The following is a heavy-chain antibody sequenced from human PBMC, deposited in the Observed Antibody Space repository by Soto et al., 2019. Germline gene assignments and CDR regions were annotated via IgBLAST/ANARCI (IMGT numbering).Heavy chain of an antibody. CDR1: GGTFSSYA. V-gene: IGHV1-69*06. D-gene: IGHD3-3*01. Sequence: SVKVSCKASGGTFSSYAISWVRQAPGQGLEWMGGIIPIFGTANYAQKFQGRVTITADKSTGTAYMELSSLRSEDTAVYYCASSYDFWSGYYKTLDYWGQGTLVTVSS. J-gene: IGHJ4*02. CDR2: IIPIFGTA. CDR3: ASSYDFWSGYYKTLDY.